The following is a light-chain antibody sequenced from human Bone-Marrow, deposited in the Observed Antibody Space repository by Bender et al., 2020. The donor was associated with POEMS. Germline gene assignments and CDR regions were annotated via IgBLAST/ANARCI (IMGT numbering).Light chain of an antibody. V-gene: IGLV1-36*01. J-gene: IGLJ3*02. CDR3: SAWDDSLSGWV. Sequence: QSVLTQPPSASGTPGQRVTISCSGSSSNIGNHGVNWYQQLPGEAPKLLIYYDDLLTPGVSDRFSASKSGTSASLAISELQSEDEDLYYCSAWDDSLSGWVFGGGTKLTVL. CDR1: SSNIGNHG. CDR2: YDD.